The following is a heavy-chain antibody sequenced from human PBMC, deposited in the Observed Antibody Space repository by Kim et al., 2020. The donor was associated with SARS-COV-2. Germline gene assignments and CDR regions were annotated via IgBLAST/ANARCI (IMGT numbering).Heavy chain of an antibody. V-gene: IGHV3-23*01. CDR3: AKGGVY. Sequence: SGGSTYYADSVKGRFTISRDNSKNTLYLQMNSLRAEDTAVYYCAKGGVYWGQGTLVTVSS. CDR2: SGGST. J-gene: IGHJ4*02.